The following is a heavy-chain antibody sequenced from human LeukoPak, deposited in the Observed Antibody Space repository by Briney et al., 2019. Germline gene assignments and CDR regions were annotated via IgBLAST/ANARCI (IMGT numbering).Heavy chain of an antibody. J-gene: IGHJ3*02. CDR3: ARGDDYYDSSGYHDAFDI. D-gene: IGHD3-22*01. CDR2: IYYSGST. V-gene: IGHV4-39*07. CDR1: GGSISSSSYY. Sequence: SETLSLTCTVSGGSISSSSYYWGWIRQPPGKGLEWIGSIYYSGSTYYNPSLKSRVTISVDTSKNQFSLKLSSVTAADTAVYYCARGDDYYDSSGYHDAFDIWGQGTMVTVSS.